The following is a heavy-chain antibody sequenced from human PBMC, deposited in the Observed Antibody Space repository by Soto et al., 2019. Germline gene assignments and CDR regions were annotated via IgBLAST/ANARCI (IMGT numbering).Heavy chain of an antibody. CDR2: IVVGSVNT. CDR1: GFTFTSSA. Sequence: ASVKVSCKASGFTFTSSAMQWVRQARGQRLEWIGWIVVGSVNTNYAQKFQERVTITRDMSTSTSYMELSSLRSEDRAVYYCASVMVRGVMGVDYWGQGTRVTVSS. V-gene: IGHV1-58*02. J-gene: IGHJ4*02. CDR3: ASVMVRGVMGVDY. D-gene: IGHD3-10*01.